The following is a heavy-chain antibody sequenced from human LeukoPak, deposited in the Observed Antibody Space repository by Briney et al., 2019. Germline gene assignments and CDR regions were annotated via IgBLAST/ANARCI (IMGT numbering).Heavy chain of an antibody. V-gene: IGHV3-64D*09. Sequence: PGGSLRLSCAASGFTFSSYAMNWVRQAPGKGLESVSAITSSGGGTFYADSVRGRFTISRDNSKNTLFLQMSSLRPEDTAVYYCVKDWSYDNSGYNFRWAYWGQGTLVTVSS. CDR2: ITSSGGGT. J-gene: IGHJ4*02. CDR3: VKDWSYDNSGYNFRWAY. CDR1: GFTFSSYA. D-gene: IGHD3-22*01.